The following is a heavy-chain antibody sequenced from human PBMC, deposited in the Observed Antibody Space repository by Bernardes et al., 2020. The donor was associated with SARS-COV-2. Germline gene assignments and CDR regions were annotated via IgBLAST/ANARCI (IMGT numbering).Heavy chain of an antibody. CDR1: GYTFTNND. V-gene: IGHV1-8*01. Sequence: ASVKVSCKASGYTFTNNDINWVRQTPGQGLEWMGCVHPKSGNTAYAQQFQGRVTMTRDTSISTAYMELSSLRSDDTAVYYCARDFWRHIVLMVYEGYYGMDVWGQGTTVTVSS. CDR3: ARDFWRHIVLMVYEGYYGMDV. CDR2: VHPKSGNT. J-gene: IGHJ6*02. D-gene: IGHD2-8*01.